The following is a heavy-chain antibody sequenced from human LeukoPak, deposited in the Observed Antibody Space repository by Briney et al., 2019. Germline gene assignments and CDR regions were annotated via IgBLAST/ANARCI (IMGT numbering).Heavy chain of an antibody. CDR3: ARDSFYSSSWYPFDY. CDR2: INPSGGST. Sequence: ASVKVSCKASGYTFTSYYMHWVRQAPGQGLEWMGIINPSGGSTSYAQKFQGRVTMTRDTSISTAYMELSRLRSDDTAVYYCARDSFYSSSWYPFDYWGQGTLVTVSS. J-gene: IGHJ4*02. CDR1: GYTFTSYY. D-gene: IGHD6-13*01. V-gene: IGHV1-46*01.